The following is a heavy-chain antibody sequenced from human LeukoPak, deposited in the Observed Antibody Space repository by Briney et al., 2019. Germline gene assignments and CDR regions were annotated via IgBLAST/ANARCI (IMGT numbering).Heavy chain of an antibody. CDR1: GGSISSYY. CDR2: ISTSGST. V-gene: IGHV4-4*07. CDR3: AREAVYYMDV. J-gene: IGHJ6*03. Sequence: PSETLSLTCTVSGGSISSYYWSWIRQPAGKGLESIGHISTSGSTNYNPSLKSRVTMSVDTSKNQFSLKLSSVTAADTAVYYCAREAVYYMDVWGKGTTVTISS.